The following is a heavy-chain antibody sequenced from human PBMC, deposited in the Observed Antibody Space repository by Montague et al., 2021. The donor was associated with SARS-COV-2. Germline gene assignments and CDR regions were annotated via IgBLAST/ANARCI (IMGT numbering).Heavy chain of an antibody. CDR3: ARWDPQTLTLIGLRGKSASDY. CDR1: GGSFSGYY. V-gene: IGHV4-34*01. Sequence: SETLSLTRAVYGGSFSGYYRTWIRQSPGKGLEWIAEINHSGTTNYNFNPSLRSRVTISVDTSKSQFSLKLSSVTAADTGVYYCARWDPQTLTLIGLRGKSASDYWGQGTLVTVSS. CDR2: INHSGTT. J-gene: IGHJ4*02. D-gene: IGHD4-23*01.